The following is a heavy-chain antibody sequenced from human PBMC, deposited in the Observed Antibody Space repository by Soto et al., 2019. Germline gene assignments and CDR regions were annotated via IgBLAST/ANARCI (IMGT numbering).Heavy chain of an antibody. CDR3: ASSGSAAGPDY. CDR1: GGSFRGYY. CDR2: INHSGST. D-gene: IGHD2-2*01. Sequence: QVQLQQWGAGLLKPSETLSLTCAVYGGSFRGYYWSWIRQPPGKGLEWIGEINHSGSTNYNPSLKRRVTISVDTSKNQVSLKLSSVTDADTAVYYCASSGSAAGPDYWGQGTLVTVSS. J-gene: IGHJ4*02. V-gene: IGHV4-34*01.